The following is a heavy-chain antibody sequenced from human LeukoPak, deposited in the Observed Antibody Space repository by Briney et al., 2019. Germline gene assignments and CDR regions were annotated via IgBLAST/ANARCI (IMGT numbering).Heavy chain of an antibody. Sequence: GGSLRLSCAASGLTFSSYAMHWVRQAPGKGLEWVAVISYDGSNKYYADSVKGRFTISRDSSKNTLYLQMNSLRAEDTAVYYCARDLGYSSSWYLVYWGQGTLVTVSS. CDR1: GLTFSSYA. CDR2: ISYDGSNK. D-gene: IGHD6-13*01. CDR3: ARDLGYSSSWYLVY. V-gene: IGHV3-30-3*01. J-gene: IGHJ4*02.